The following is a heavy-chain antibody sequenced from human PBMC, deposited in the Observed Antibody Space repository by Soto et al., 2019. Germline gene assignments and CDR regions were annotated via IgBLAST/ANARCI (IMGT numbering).Heavy chain of an antibody. D-gene: IGHD5-18*01. Sequence: SVKVSCKASGGTFSTYSISWVRQAPGQGLEWVGGIIPIFGTANYAQKFQGRVTITADESTSTAYMELSSLRSEDTAVYYCARAAYSYGTAYLSYYYGMDVWGQGTTVTVSS. V-gene: IGHV1-69*13. CDR1: GGTFSTYS. CDR2: IIPIFGTA. J-gene: IGHJ6*02. CDR3: ARAAYSYGTAYLSYYYGMDV.